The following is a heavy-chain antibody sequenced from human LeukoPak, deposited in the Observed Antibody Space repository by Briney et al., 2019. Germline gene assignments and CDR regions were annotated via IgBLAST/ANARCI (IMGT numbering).Heavy chain of an antibody. CDR2: IYYSGST. CDR1: GCSISSYY. J-gene: IGHJ5*02. Sequence: NPSETLSLTCTVSGCSISSYYWSWIRQPPGKGLEWIGYIYYSGSTNYNTSLKSRVTISVDTSKNQFSLKLSSVTAADTAVYYCARGRRCSSTSCYAEFDPWGQGTLVTVSS. CDR3: ARGRRCSSTSCYAEFDP. V-gene: IGHV4-59*01. D-gene: IGHD2-2*01.